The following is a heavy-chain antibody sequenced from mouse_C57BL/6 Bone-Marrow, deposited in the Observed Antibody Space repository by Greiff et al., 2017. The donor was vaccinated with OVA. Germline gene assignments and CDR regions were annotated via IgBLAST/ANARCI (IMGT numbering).Heavy chain of an antibody. D-gene: IGHD2-5*01. Sequence: QVQLKESGAELVRPGASVTLSCKASGYTFTDYEMHWVKQTPVHGLEWIGAIDPETGGTAYNQKFKGKAILTADKSSSTAYMELRSLTSEDSAVYYCTRGESNYYAMDYWGQGTSVTVSS. J-gene: IGHJ4*01. CDR2: IDPETGGT. V-gene: IGHV1-15*01. CDR3: TRGESNYYAMDY. CDR1: GYTFTDYE.